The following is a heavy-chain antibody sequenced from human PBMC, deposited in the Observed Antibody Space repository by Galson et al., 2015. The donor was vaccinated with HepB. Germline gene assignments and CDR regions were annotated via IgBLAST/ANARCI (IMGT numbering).Heavy chain of an antibody. CDR3: TTPPSYDFWSGYTDY. CDR1: GFTFSNAW. J-gene: IGHJ4*02. V-gene: IGHV3-15*01. Sequence: LRLSCAASGFTFSNAWMSWVRQAPGKGLEWVGRIKSKTDGGTTDYAAPVKGRFTISRDDSKNTLYLQMNSLKTEDTAVYYCTTPPSYDFWSGYTDYWGQGTLVTVSS. D-gene: IGHD3-3*01. CDR2: IKSKTDGGTT.